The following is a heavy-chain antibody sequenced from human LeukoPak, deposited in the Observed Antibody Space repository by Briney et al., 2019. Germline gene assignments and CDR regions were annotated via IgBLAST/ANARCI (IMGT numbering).Heavy chain of an antibody. J-gene: IGHJ3*02. V-gene: IGHV1-69*01. Sequence: ASVKVSCKASGGTFSSYAISWVRQAPGQGLEWMGGIIPIFGTANYAQKFQGRVTITADESTSTAYMELSSLRSEDTAVYYCARVEGFGAVILGAFDIWGQGTMVTVSS. CDR1: GGTFSSYA. CDR2: IIPIFGTA. D-gene: IGHD3-3*01. CDR3: ARVEGFGAVILGAFDI.